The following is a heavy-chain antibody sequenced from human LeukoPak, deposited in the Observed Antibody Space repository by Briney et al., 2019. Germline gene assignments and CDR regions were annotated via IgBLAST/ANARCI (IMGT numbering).Heavy chain of an antibody. CDR2: MYYSGRP. CDR3: ARAPLSNLYDESGYYHPFDY. D-gene: IGHD3-22*01. J-gene: IGHJ4*02. CDR1: GDSISDYY. V-gene: IGHV4-59*01. Sequence: SETLSLTCIVAGDSISDYYWTWIRQPPGKGLEWIGFMYYSGRPNYNSSLQSRVTISLDTSKNQFSLKVSSVTAADTAVYYCARAPLSNLYDESGYYHPFDYWGQGTLVTVSS.